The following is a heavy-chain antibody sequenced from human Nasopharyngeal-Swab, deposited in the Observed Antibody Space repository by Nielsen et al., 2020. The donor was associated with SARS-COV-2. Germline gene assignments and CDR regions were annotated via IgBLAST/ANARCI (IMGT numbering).Heavy chain of an antibody. CDR3: ARDNSPTGSELDY. V-gene: IGHV3-74*01. CDR1: GFTFSSYW. CDR2: INSDGSST. D-gene: IGHD1-1*01. Sequence: GESLKISCAASGFTFSSYWMHWVRQAPGKGLVWVSRINSDGSSTSYADSVKGRFTISRDNAKNTLYLQMNSLRAEDTAVYYCARDNSPTGSELDYWGQGTLVTVSS. J-gene: IGHJ4*02.